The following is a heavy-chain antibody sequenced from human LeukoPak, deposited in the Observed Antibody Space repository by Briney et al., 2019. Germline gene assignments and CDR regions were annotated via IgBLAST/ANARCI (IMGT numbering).Heavy chain of an antibody. CDR3: ARDRIAQDY. CDR2: ISGSGGST. J-gene: IGHJ4*02. CDR1: GFTFSSYA. Sequence: GGSLRLSCAASGFTFSSYAMSWVRQAPGKGLEWVSAISGSGGSTYYADSVKGRFTISRDNAKNSLYLQMNSLRAEDTAVYYCARDRIAQDYWGQGTLVTVSS. V-gene: IGHV3-23*01.